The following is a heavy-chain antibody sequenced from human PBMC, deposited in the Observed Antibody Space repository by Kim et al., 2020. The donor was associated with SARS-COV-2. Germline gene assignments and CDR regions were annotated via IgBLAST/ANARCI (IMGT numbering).Heavy chain of an antibody. D-gene: IGHD6-19*01. J-gene: IGHJ4*02. V-gene: IGHV3-21*03. CDR1: GFIFGRYT. CDR3: VREARYSRLSSGDYYDY. Sequence: GGSLRLSCEASGFIFGRYTMNWVRQAPGKGLEWVSSLSSNSAYVYYADSLAGRLSISRDNARDTLFLQMDRLRAEDTGVYYCVREARYSRLSSGDYYDYWGKGTLVTVSP. CDR2: LSSNSAYV.